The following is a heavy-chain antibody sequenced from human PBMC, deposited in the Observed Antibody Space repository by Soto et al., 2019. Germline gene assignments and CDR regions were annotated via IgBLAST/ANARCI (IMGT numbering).Heavy chain of an antibody. CDR3: ARIGDFWSGFFGCMDV. J-gene: IGHJ6*02. V-gene: IGHV4-39*01. CDR2: IYYSGST. D-gene: IGHD3-3*01. Sequence: SETLSLTCTASGGSISSSSYYWGWIRQPPGKGLEWIGSIYYSGSTYYSASLKSRVTISVDMTKNQFSLKLSSVTAADTGVYYCARIGDFWSGFFGCMDVWGQGTTVTVSS. CDR1: GGSISSSSYY.